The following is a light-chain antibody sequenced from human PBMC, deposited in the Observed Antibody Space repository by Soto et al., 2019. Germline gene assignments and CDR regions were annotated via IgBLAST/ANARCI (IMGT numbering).Light chain of an antibody. V-gene: IGKV3-20*01. Sequence: EIVLTQSPGTLSLSPGERATLSCRASQGVSGDYLAWYQQKPGQAPRLLIYAASSTAPDIPDRFSGSGSGTDFTLTIFRLEPEDFAVYYCQQYGTSPITFGQGTRLEIK. J-gene: IGKJ5*01. CDR1: QGVSGDY. CDR2: AAS. CDR3: QQYGTSPIT.